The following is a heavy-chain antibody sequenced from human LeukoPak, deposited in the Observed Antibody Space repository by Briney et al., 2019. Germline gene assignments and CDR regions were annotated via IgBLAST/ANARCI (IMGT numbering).Heavy chain of an antibody. Sequence: ASVKVSCKASGGTFISYAISWVRQAPGQGLEWMGGIIPIFGTANYAQKFQGRVTITADESTSTAYMELSSLRSEDTAVYYCARDSVAYCGGDCPLGAFDIWGQGTMVTVSS. J-gene: IGHJ3*02. V-gene: IGHV1-69*13. D-gene: IGHD2-21*02. CDR1: GGTFISYA. CDR2: IIPIFGTA. CDR3: ARDSVAYCGGDCPLGAFDI.